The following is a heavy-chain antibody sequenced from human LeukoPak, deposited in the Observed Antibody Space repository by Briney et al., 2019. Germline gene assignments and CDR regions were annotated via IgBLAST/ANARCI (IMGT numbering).Heavy chain of an antibody. V-gene: IGHV3-30*02. D-gene: IGHD3-3*01. J-gene: IGHJ4*02. Sequence: SGGSLRLSCAASGFTFSSYGMHWVRQAPGKGLEWVAFIRYDGSNKYYADSVKGRFTISRDNSKNTLYLQMNSLRAEDTAVYYCAKDQGFLEWSYYFDYWGQGTLVTVSS. CDR1: GFTFSSYG. CDR2: IRYDGSNK. CDR3: AKDQGFLEWSYYFDY.